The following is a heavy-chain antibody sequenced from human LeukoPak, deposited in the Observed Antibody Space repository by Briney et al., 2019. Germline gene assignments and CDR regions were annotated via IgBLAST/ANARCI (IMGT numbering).Heavy chain of an antibody. J-gene: IGHJ3*02. CDR2: IYSGGST. CDR1: GFTVSSNY. CDR3: AREGSTDAFDI. D-gene: IGHD5/OR15-5a*01. V-gene: IGHV3-53*01. Sequence: AGGSLRLSCAPSGFTVSSNYMSWVRQAPGKGLEWVSVIYSGGSTYYADSVKGRFTISRDNSKDTLYLQMNSLRAEDTAVYYCAREGSTDAFDIWGQGTMVTVSS.